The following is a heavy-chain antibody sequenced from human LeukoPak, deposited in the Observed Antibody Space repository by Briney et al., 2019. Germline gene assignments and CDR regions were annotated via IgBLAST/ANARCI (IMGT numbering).Heavy chain of an antibody. CDR1: GFTFSGSA. V-gene: IGHV3-73*01. CDR3: TMWAVVGSFDY. D-gene: IGHD6-19*01. J-gene: IGHJ4*02. CDR2: IRSKANSYAT. Sequence: GGSLRLSCAASGFTFSGSAMHWVRQASGKGLEWVGRIRSKANSYATAYAASVKGRFTISRDDSKNTAYLQMNSLKTEDTAVYYCTMWAVVGSFDYWGQGTLVTVSS.